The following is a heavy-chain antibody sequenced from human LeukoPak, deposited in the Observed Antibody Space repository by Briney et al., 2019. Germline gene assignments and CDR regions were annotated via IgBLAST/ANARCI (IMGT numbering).Heavy chain of an antibody. J-gene: IGHJ4*02. V-gene: IGHV3-23*01. D-gene: IGHD4-17*01. CDR1: GFTFSSYA. CDR2: ISGSGGNT. CDR3: AKQGLTTVTSSRYYFDY. Sequence: GGSLRLSCAASGFTFSSYAMSWVRQAPGKGLEWVPAISGSGGNTYYADSVKGRFTISRDNSKNTLYLQMNSLRAEDTAVYYCAKQGLTTVTSSRYYFDYWGQGTLVTVSS.